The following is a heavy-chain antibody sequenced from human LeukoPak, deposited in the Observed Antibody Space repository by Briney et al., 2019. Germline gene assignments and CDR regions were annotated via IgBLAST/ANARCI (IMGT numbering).Heavy chain of an antibody. V-gene: IGHV1-2*02. CDR3: ARDLGSSGYNWFDP. Sequence: ASVKVSCKASGYTFTGYYMHWVRQAPGQGLEWMGWINPNSGGTNYAQKFQGRVTMTTDTSTSTAYMELRSLRSDDTAVYYCARDLGSSGYNWFDPWGQGTLVTVSS. CDR1: GYTFTGYY. D-gene: IGHD6-19*01. CDR2: INPNSGGT. J-gene: IGHJ5*02.